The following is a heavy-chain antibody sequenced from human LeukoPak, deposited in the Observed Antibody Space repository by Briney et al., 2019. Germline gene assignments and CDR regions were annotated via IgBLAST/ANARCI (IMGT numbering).Heavy chain of an antibody. Sequence: GRSLRLSCTASGFTFGDYGMTWVRQAPGKGLEWVGFIRSKAYGGTTKYAASVKGRFTISRDDSKSIAYQQMNSLKTEDTAVYYCSASIAAAGSYDYYGMDVWGQGTTVTVSS. CDR3: SASIAAAGSYDYYGMDV. V-gene: IGHV3-49*04. CDR1: GFTFGDYG. D-gene: IGHD6-13*01. J-gene: IGHJ6*02. CDR2: IRSKAYGGTT.